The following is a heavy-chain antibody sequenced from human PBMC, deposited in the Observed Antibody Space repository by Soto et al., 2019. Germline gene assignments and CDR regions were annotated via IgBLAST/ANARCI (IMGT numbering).Heavy chain of an antibody. V-gene: IGHV5-51*01. CDR1: GYSFTSYW. CDR2: IYPGDSDT. J-gene: IGHJ3*02. Sequence: GESLKISCKGSGYSFTSYWIGWVRQMPGKGLEWMGIIYPGDSDTRYSPSFQGQVTISADKSISTAYLQWSSLKASDTAMYYCASIRPNIVAKIEVHDAFDIWGQGTMGTVS. D-gene: IGHD5-12*01. CDR3: ASIRPNIVAKIEVHDAFDI.